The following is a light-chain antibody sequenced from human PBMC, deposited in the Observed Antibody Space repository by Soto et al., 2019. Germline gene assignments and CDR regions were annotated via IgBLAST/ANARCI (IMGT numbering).Light chain of an antibody. Sequence: QLVLTQSPSASASLGASVNLTCTLSSGHSSYAIAWHQQQPEKGPRFLMHLNSDGSHSKGDGIPDRFSGPSSGAERYLTISSLQSEDEADYYCQTWGAGIVVFGGGTKLSVL. J-gene: IGLJ2*01. CDR3: QTWGAGIVV. V-gene: IGLV4-69*01. CDR2: LNSDGSH. CDR1: SGHSSYA.